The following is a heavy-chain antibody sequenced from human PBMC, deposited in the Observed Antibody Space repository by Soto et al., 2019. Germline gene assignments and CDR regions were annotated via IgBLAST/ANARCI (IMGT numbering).Heavy chain of an antibody. CDR1: GGSFSGYY. Sequence: PSETLSLTCAVYGGSFSGYYWSWIRQPPGKGLEWIGEINHSGSTNYNPSLKSRVTISVDTSKNQFSLQLNSVTPEDTAVYYCARAYCSGGSCWAWSSWFDPWGQGTLVTVSS. V-gene: IGHV4-34*01. CDR3: ARAYCSGGSCWAWSSWFDP. CDR2: INHSGST. D-gene: IGHD2-15*01. J-gene: IGHJ5*02.